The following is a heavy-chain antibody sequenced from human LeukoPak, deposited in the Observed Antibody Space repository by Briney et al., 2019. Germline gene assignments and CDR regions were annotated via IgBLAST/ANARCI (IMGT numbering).Heavy chain of an antibody. CDR1: GDSVPSNSAA. Sequence: SQTLSLTCAISGDSVPSNSAAWNWIRQSRSRGVEWLGRTYCRSKWYNDYAVSVKSRITINPDTSKNQSSLQLNSVPPEDTAVYYCARFLPYYDSSGYQGHFDYWGQGTLVTVSS. D-gene: IGHD3-22*01. V-gene: IGHV6-1*01. CDR2: TYCRSKWYN. J-gene: IGHJ4*02. CDR3: ARFLPYYDSSGYQGHFDY.